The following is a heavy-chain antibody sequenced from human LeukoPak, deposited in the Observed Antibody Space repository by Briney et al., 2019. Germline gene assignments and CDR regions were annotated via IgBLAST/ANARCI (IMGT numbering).Heavy chain of an antibody. CDR2: IYYSGST. J-gene: IGHJ4*02. Sequence: SETLSLTCTVSGGSISSYYWSRIRQPPGKGLEWIGSIYYSGSTYYNPSLKSRVTISVDTSKNQFSLKLSSVTAADTAVYYCARGRYYFDYWGQGTLVTVSS. CDR1: GGSISSYY. V-gene: IGHV4-59*12. CDR3: ARGRYYFDY.